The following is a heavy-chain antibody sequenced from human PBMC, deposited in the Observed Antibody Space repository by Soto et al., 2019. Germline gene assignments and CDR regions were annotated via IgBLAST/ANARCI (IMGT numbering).Heavy chain of an antibody. D-gene: IGHD3-10*01. CDR1: GFSLSTSGVT. CDR2: IFWDDDK. J-gene: IGHJ4*02. CDR3: AHRRTYGSGFDY. Sequence: QITLKESGPTLVKPTQTLTLTCSFSGFSLSTSGVTVGWVRQPPGKALECLALIFWDDDKRYSPSLKSRLIINKDTSKNQVVLTMTNMDPVDTATYYCAHRRTYGSGFDYWGQGTLVTVSS. V-gene: IGHV2-5*02.